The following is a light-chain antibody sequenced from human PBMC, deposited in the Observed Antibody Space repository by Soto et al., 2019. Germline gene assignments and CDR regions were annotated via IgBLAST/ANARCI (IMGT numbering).Light chain of an antibody. V-gene: IGKV3-11*01. Sequence: EIVLTQSPATLSLSPGERATLSCRASQSVSSYLAWYQQKPGQAPRLLIYDASNRATGIPARFSGSGSGTDFPLTISSLGPEDFAVYYCQQRSNWPPRITFGQGTRLEIK. CDR1: QSVSSY. CDR3: QQRSNWPPRIT. J-gene: IGKJ5*01. CDR2: DAS.